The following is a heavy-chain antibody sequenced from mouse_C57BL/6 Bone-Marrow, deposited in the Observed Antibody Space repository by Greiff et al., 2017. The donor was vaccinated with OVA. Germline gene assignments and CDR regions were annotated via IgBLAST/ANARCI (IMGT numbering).Heavy chain of an antibody. V-gene: IGHV7-3*01. D-gene: IGHD4-1*01. CDR1: GFTFTDYY. Sequence: EVQVVESGGGLVQPGGSLSLSCAASGFTFTDYYMSWVRQPPGKALEWLGFIRNKANGYTTEYSASVKGRFTISRDNSQSILYLQMNALRAEDSATYYCARRRNWDDYFDYWGQGTTLTVSS. CDR2: IRNKANGYTT. CDR3: ARRRNWDDYFDY. J-gene: IGHJ2*01.